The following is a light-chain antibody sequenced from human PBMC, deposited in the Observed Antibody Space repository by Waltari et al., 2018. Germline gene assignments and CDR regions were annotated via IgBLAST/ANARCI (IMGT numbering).Light chain of an antibody. J-gene: IGLJ1*01. CDR1: SSDVGGYNY. CDR3: SSYTSSSTRV. Sequence: QSALTQPASVSGSPGQSITISCTGTSSDVGGYNYVSWYQQHPGKAPKRMIYDVSNRPAGGSNRFSGSKTGNTASLTISGLQAEDEADYYCSSYTSSSTRVFGTGTKVTVL. V-gene: IGLV2-14*01. CDR2: DVS.